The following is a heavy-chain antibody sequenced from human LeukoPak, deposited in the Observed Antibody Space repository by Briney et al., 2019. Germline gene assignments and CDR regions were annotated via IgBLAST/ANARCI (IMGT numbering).Heavy chain of an antibody. CDR2: ISGSGGST. D-gene: IGHD3-10*01. CDR1: GFTFSSYA. V-gene: IGHV3-23*01. J-gene: IGHJ4*02. Sequence: GGSLRLSCAASGFTFSSYAMSWVRQAPGKGLEWVSAISGSGGSTYYADPVKGRFTISRDNSKNTLYLQMNSLRAEDTAVYYCAKWGRDVRDLNADYWGQGTLVTVSS. CDR3: AKWGRDVRDLNADY.